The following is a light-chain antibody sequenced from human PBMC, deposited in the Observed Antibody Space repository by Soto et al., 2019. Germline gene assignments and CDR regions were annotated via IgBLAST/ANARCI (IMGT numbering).Light chain of an antibody. V-gene: IGKV3-20*01. CDR3: HQYDSGWT. CDR2: GAT. Sequence: EIVLTQSPGTRSLSPGERATLSCRASQSISGTFLAWYQHKPGQAPRVLIYGATRRATGIPDRFSGSGSGTDFTLTISRLEPEDFALYYCHQYDSGWTFGQGTKVEMK. J-gene: IGKJ1*01. CDR1: QSISGTF.